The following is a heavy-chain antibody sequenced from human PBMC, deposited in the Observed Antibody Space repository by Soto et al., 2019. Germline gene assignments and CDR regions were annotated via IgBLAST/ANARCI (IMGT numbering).Heavy chain of an antibody. J-gene: IGHJ6*02. CDR1: GGSISSGGYY. V-gene: IGHV4-31*03. Sequence: SETLSLTCTVSGGSISSGGYYWSWIRQHPGKGLEWIGYIYYSGSTYYNPSLKSRVTISVDTSKNQFSLKLSSVTAADTAVYYCAREPIGYCSGGSCYSDGMDVWGQGPTVTVS. CDR3: AREPIGYCSGGSCYSDGMDV. CDR2: IYYSGST. D-gene: IGHD2-15*01.